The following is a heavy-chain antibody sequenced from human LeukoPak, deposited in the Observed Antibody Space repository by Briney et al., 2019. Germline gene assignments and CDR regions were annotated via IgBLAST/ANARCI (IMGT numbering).Heavy chain of an antibody. CDR1: RYTFRNYG. CDR2: IWYDGSNK. Sequence: GMSLRLSCAASRYTFRNYGMHWVRRAPGKGLEWVAVIWYDGSNKYYADSVKGRFTISRDNSKNMLYLQMNSLRAEDTAMYYCARDREGWTDRGYFDFWGRGTVVTVAS. D-gene: IGHD1-1*01. CDR3: ARDREGWTDRGYFDF. V-gene: IGHV3-33*01. J-gene: IGHJ4*02.